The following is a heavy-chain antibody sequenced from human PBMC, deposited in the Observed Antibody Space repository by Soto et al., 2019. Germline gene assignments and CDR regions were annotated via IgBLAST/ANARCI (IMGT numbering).Heavy chain of an antibody. V-gene: IGHV3-30*03. CDR2: TSYDGGKN. CDR1: GFTFQNYS. CDR3: ARVESSGAAKYFIDY. Sequence: GGFLRLSCAASGFTFQNYSMHWVRQAPGKGLEWVAVTSYDGGKNFYADSVKGRFTISRDNSKNTLYLQMNSLRAGDTAIYYCARVESSGAAKYFIDYWGQGTLVTVSS. D-gene: IGHD3-10*01. J-gene: IGHJ4*02.